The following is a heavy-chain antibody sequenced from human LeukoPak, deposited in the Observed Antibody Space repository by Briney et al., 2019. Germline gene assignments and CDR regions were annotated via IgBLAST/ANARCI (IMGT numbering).Heavy chain of an antibody. D-gene: IGHD1-1*01. CDR2: IKQDGSEK. CDR1: GFTFSSYW. Sequence: GGSLRLSCAASGFTFSSYWMSWVRQAPGKGLEWVANIKQDGSEKYYVDSVKGRFTISRDNAKNSLYLQLDSLRVEDTAVYYCKSGGAAPGSFDYWGQGTLVTVSP. CDR3: KSGGAAPGSFDY. V-gene: IGHV3-7*01. J-gene: IGHJ4*02.